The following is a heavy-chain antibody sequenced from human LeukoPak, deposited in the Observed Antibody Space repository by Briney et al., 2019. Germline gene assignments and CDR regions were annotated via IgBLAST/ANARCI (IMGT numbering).Heavy chain of an antibody. CDR1: GGSIFGHY. CDR3: ARRAYYDTSGYSPASGYFDL. J-gene: IGHJ2*01. V-gene: IGHV4-4*08. CDR2: IYSNGIT. Sequence: PSETLSLTCTVSGGSIFGHYFNWIRRAPGKGLEWIGYIYSNGITSYNPSLRSRGTMSIATSRSQFSLRLTSVTAADTAIYYCARRAYYDTSGYSPASGYFDLWGRGTLVTVSS. D-gene: IGHD3-22*01.